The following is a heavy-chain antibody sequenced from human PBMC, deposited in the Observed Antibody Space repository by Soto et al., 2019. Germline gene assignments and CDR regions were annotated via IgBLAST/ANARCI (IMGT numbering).Heavy chain of an antibody. D-gene: IGHD5-12*01. Sequence: QVQLRESGPGLVKPSQTLSLTCSVSGDSVAGDSYYWSWVRQPPGKGLEWIGYIPSRGSPLYNPPLTRRVTISADTSKNHPSLQVTAVTAEDREASYCARHSFSGYDFVLWGQGTVVTLSS. J-gene: IGHJ5*02. CDR1: GDSVAGDSYY. V-gene: IGHV4-30-4*01. CDR3: ARHSFSGYDFVL. CDR2: IPSRGSP.